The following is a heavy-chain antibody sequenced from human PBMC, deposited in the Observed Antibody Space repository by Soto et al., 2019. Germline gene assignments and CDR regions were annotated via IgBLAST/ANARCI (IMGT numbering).Heavy chain of an antibody. J-gene: IGHJ6*03. D-gene: IGHD4-17*01. CDR1: GFTFSNYA. CDR3: ARDSGGDYHNYYMDV. CDR2: IWYDGSDK. Sequence: QMQLVESGGGVVQPGTSLRLSCAASGFTFSNYAMHWVRQAPGKGLDWVTIIWYDGSDKNYGDSVKGRFTISRDNSKNTLYRQMNSLRVEDTAVYYCARDSGGDYHNYYMDVWGKGTTVTVSS. V-gene: IGHV3-33*01.